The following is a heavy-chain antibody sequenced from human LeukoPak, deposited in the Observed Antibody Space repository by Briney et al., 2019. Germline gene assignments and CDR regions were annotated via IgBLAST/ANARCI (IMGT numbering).Heavy chain of an antibody. D-gene: IGHD6-19*01. CDR1: GFTFSSYE. J-gene: IGHJ4*02. CDR2: ISSSGSTI. V-gene: IGHV3-48*03. CDR3: ARSGWYFPFDY. Sequence: GGSLRLSCAASGFTFSSYEMNWVRQAPGKGLEWVSYISSSGSTIYYADSVMGRFTISRDNAKNSLYLQMNSLRAEDTAVYYCARSGWYFPFDYWGQGTLVTVSS.